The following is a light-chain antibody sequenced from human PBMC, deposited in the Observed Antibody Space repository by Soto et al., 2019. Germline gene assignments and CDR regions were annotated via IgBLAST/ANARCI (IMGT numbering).Light chain of an antibody. Sequence: QSALTQSPSASGSPGQSVTISCIGTSSDVGGYNYVSWYQHHPGKAPKLIIYEVTKRPSGVPDRFSGSRSGTTASLTVSGLQAEDEADDYCGSYAGGNTFVFGTGTQLTVL. CDR1: SSDVGGYNY. CDR2: EVT. J-gene: IGLJ1*01. V-gene: IGLV2-8*01. CDR3: GSYAGGNTFV.